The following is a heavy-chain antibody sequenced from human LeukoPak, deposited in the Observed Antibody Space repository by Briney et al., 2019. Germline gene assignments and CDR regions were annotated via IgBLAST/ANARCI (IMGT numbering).Heavy chain of an antibody. V-gene: IGHV3-9*01. J-gene: IGHJ4*02. CDR1: GFTFSSYA. Sequence: TGGSLRLSCAASGFTFSSYAMSWVRQAPGKGLEWVSGISWNSGTIGYADSVKGRFTISRDTARKSLYLQMNSLRVEDTALYYCAKDLAARPVQYFFDSWGQGTLVTVSS. D-gene: IGHD6-6*01. CDR3: AKDLAARPVQYFFDS. CDR2: ISWNSGTI.